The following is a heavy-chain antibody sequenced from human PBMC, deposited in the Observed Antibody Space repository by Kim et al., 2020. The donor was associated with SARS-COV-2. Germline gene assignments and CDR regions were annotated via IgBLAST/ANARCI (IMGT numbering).Heavy chain of an antibody. Sequence: SETLSLTCSVSGDSVKSDYWSWIRQPPGKGLEWIGNVFFSGITNYNPSIKSRVTISVDTSKNQFSLKMTSMTAADTAVYYCARFLVRGRMDVWGQGTTVTVSS. J-gene: IGHJ6*02. CDR2: VFFSGIT. D-gene: IGHD3-10*01. CDR1: GDSVKSDY. V-gene: IGHV4-59*02. CDR3: ARFLVRGRMDV.